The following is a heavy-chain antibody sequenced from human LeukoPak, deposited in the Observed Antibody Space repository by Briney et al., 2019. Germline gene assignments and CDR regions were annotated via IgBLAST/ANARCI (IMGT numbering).Heavy chain of an antibody. V-gene: IGHV4-39*07. CDR3: ARWDYCSSTSCRGAFDI. J-gene: IGHJ3*02. CDR1: GGSISSSSYY. D-gene: IGHD2-2*01. CDR2: IYYSGST. Sequence: SETLSLTCTVSGGSISSSSYYWGWIRQPPGKGLEWIGSIYYSGSTNYNPSLKSRVTISVDTSKNQFSLKLSSVTAADTAVYYCARWDYCSSTSCRGAFDIWGQGTMVTVSS.